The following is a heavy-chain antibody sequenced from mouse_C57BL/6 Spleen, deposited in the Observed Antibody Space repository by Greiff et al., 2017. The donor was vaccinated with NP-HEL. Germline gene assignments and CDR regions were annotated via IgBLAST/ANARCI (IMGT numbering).Heavy chain of an antibody. J-gene: IGHJ4*01. Sequence: EVQLVESGGGLVKPGGSLKLSCAASGFTFSSYAMSWVRQTPEKRLEWVATISDGGSYTYYPDNVKGRFTISRDNAKNNPYLQVSHLKSEDTAMYYCARDPQYYGAYYAMDYWGQGTSVTVSS. D-gene: IGHD1-1*01. V-gene: IGHV5-4*01. CDR2: ISDGGSYT. CDR3: ARDPQYYGAYYAMDY. CDR1: GFTFSSYA.